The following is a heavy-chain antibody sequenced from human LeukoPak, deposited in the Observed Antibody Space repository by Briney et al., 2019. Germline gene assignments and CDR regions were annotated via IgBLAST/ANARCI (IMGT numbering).Heavy chain of an antibody. V-gene: IGHV3-21*01. CDR1: GFTFSSYS. CDR2: ISSSSYI. Sequence: GGSLRLSCAASGFTFSSYSMNWVRQAPGRGLEWVSSISSSSYIYYADSVKGRFTISRDNAKNSLYLQMNSLRAEDTAVYYCARDRGGNVLDYWGRGTLVTVSS. D-gene: IGHD2-15*01. CDR3: ARDRGGNVLDY. J-gene: IGHJ4*02.